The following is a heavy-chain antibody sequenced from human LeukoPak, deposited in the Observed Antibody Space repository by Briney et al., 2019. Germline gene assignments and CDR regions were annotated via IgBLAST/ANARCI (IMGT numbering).Heavy chain of an antibody. Sequence: SVKVSCKASGGXFSSYAISWVRQAPGQGLEWMGGIIPIFGTANYAQKFQGRVTITADESTSTAYMELSSLRSEDTAVYYCAPTPPYDSSGYTYYFDYWGQGTLVTVSS. CDR1: GGXFSSYA. CDR3: APTPPYDSSGYTYYFDY. V-gene: IGHV1-69*13. D-gene: IGHD3-22*01. CDR2: IIPIFGTA. J-gene: IGHJ4*02.